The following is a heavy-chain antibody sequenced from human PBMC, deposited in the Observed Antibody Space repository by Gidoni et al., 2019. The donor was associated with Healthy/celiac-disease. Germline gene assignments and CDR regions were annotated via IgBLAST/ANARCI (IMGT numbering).Heavy chain of an antibody. D-gene: IGHD3-22*01. J-gene: IGHJ6*02. CDR2: IYYSGST. CDR3: SVITHYYYYGMDV. Sequence: QLPLQESGPGLVKPSETLSLTCTVSGGSISSSSYYWGWIRQPPGKGLEWIGSIYYSGSTYYNPSLKSRVTISVDTSKNQFSLKLSSVTAADTAVYYCSVITHYYYYGMDVWGQGTTVTVSS. CDR1: GGSISSSSYY. V-gene: IGHV4-39*01.